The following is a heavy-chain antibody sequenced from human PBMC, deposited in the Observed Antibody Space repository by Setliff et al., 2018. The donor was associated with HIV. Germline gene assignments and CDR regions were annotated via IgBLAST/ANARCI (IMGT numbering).Heavy chain of an antibody. CDR1: GFTFSNYA. CDR2: IGAAGYPT. Sequence: GGSLRLSCAASGFTFSNYAMGWVRQGPGKGLEWVSTIGAAGYPTHYAESVKGRFTISKDNSQNALYLQMNSLTDEATAVYYCAKVFAFGVDGFDIWGQGTMVTV. V-gene: IGHV3-23*01. CDR3: AKVFAFGVDGFDI. D-gene: IGHD3-10*01. J-gene: IGHJ3*02.